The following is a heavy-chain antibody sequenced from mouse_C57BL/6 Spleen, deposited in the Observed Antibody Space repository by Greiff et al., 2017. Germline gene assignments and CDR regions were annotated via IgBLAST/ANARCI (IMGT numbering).Heavy chain of an antibody. Sequence: QVQLQQSGAELVRPGASVTLSCKASGYTFTDYEMHWVKQTPVHGLEWIGAIDPETGGTAYNQKFKGQAILTADKSSRTAYMGLRSLTSEDSAVYYCTRRGLRQKGHFDYWGQGTTLTVSS. J-gene: IGHJ2*01. D-gene: IGHD2-4*01. CDR3: TRRGLRQKGHFDY. CDR1: GYTFTDYE. CDR2: IDPETGGT. V-gene: IGHV1-15*01.